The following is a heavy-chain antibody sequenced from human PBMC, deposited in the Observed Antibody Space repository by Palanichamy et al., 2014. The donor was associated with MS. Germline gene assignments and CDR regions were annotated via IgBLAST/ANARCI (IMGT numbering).Heavy chain of an antibody. Sequence: EVRAGGGLGEGLVQPGGSLRLSCAASGFTFSSYAMHWVRQAPGKGLEYVSAISSNGGSTYYANSVKGRFTISRDNSKNTLYLQMGSLRAEDMAVYYCARVLVGATEHGAFDIWGQGTMVTVSS. J-gene: IGHJ3*02. V-gene: IGHV3-64*01. CDR1: GFTFSSYA. D-gene: IGHD1-26*01. CDR2: ISSNGGST. CDR3: ARVLVGATEHGAFDI.